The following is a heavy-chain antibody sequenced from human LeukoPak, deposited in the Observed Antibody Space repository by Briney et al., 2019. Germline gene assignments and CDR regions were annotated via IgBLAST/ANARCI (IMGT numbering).Heavy chain of an antibody. J-gene: IGHJ3*02. CDR1: GFTFSSYE. CDR2: ISSSGSTI. V-gene: IGHV3-48*03. D-gene: IGHD3-10*01. Sequence: PGGSLRLSCAASGFTFSSYEMNWVRQAPGKGLEWVSYISSSGSTIYYADSVKGRFTISRDNAKNSLYLQMNSLRVEDTAVYYCARWGGSGTFWDGFDIWGQGTMVTVSS. CDR3: ARWGGSGTFWDGFDI.